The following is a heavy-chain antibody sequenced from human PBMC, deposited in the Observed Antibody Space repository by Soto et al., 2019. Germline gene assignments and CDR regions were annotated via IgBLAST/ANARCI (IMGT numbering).Heavy chain of an antibody. CDR3: ARDRGVGTPDSFDI. V-gene: IGHV3-48*02. J-gene: IGHJ3*02. CDR1: GFIFSSYN. Sequence: PWWSLRLSCSASGFIFSSYNLNWFRQAAGKGLEWVSYISSSGNTIYYADSVKGRFTFSRDNGKNSLFLQMNSLREEDTAVYYCARDRGVGTPDSFDIWGQGTMVTVSS. CDR2: ISSSGNTI. D-gene: IGHD3-3*01.